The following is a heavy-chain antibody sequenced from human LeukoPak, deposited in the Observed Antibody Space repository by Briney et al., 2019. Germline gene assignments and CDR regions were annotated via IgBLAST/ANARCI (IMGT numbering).Heavy chain of an antibody. V-gene: IGHV4-4*02. J-gene: IGHJ4*02. CDR3: ARVTGYDSSGYPYY. CDR1: GGSISSSNW. D-gene: IGHD3-22*01. Sequence: WETLSLTCAVSGGSISSSNWWSWVRQPPGKGLEWIGEIYHSGSTYYNPSLKSRVTISVDTSKNQFSLKLSSVTAADTAVYYCARVTGYDSSGYPYYWGQGTLVTVSS. CDR2: IYHSGST.